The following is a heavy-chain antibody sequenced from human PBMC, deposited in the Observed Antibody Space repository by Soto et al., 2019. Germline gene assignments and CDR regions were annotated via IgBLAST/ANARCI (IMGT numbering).Heavy chain of an antibody. CDR1: GVTFSRYA. V-gene: IGHV3-23*01. Sequence: PGGSVRLSCAASGVTFSRYAMSWVRQAPGKGLEWVSAITGGGSSTYYADSVKGRFTISRDNSKNTLSLQMSGLRAEDTAVYYCAKGSAAARPYYFDYWGQGALVTVSS. CDR3: AKGSAAARPYYFDY. CDR2: ITGGGSST. D-gene: IGHD6-13*01. J-gene: IGHJ4*02.